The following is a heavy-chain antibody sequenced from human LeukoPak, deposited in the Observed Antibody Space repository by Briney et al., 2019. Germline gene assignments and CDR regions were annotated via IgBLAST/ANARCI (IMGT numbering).Heavy chain of an antibody. Sequence: PSETLSLTCTVGGDSINNYFWTWIRQPAGKGLEWIGRLYSNESSTYNPSLKSRVSMSLDTSKNQCSLRLTSVTAADTAIYFCARDHHYYGSGPYLAFWGQGILVTVSS. J-gene: IGHJ4*02. CDR3: ARDHHYYGSGPYLAF. CDR2: LYSNESS. V-gene: IGHV4-4*07. D-gene: IGHD3-10*01. CDR1: GDSINNYF.